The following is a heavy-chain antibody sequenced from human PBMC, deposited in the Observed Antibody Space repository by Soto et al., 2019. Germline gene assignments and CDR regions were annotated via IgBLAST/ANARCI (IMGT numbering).Heavy chain of an antibody. V-gene: IGHV3-23*01. J-gene: IGHJ4*02. CDR3: TKDPWVGYQLLNEDY. Sequence: GESLKISCAASGFTFSTYAMSWVRQAPGKGLEWVSAISDSGGSTYYADSVKGRFTISRDNSKNTLYLQMNGLRAEDTAVYYCTKDPWVGYQLLNEDYWAQGTLVTVSS. D-gene: IGHD2-2*01. CDR2: ISDSGGST. CDR1: GFTFSTYA.